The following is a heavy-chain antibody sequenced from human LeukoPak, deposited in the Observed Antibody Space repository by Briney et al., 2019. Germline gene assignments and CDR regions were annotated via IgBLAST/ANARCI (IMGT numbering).Heavy chain of an antibody. Sequence: ASVKVSCKASGYTFTGFYIHWVRQAPGQGLEWMGWINPNSGGTNYAQKFQGRVTMTRDTSISTAYMELSRLRSDDTAVYYCAGGVTYDYVWGSYPDYWGQGTLVTVSS. D-gene: IGHD3-16*02. J-gene: IGHJ4*02. CDR2: INPNSGGT. CDR3: AGGVTYDYVWGSYPDY. V-gene: IGHV1-2*02. CDR1: GYTFTGFY.